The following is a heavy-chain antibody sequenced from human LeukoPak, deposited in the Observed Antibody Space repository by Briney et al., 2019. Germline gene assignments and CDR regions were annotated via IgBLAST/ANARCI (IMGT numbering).Heavy chain of an antibody. CDR1: GGSFSGYY. Sequence: SETLSLTCAVYGGSFSGYYWSWIRQPPGKGLEWIGEINHSGSTNYNPSLKSRVTISVDTSKSQFSLKLSSVTAADTAVYYCARGLRERGPFDYWGQGTLVTVSS. D-gene: IGHD5-12*01. V-gene: IGHV4-34*01. CDR2: INHSGST. CDR3: ARGLRERGPFDY. J-gene: IGHJ4*02.